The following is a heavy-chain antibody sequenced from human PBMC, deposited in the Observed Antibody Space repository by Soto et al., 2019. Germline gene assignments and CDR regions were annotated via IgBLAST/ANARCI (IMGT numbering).Heavy chain of an antibody. CDR2: IYYSGST. Sequence: SETLSLTCTVSGGSISSGDYYWSWIRQPPGKGLEWIGYIYYSGSTDYNPSLKSRVTISVDTSKNQFSLKLSSVTAAATAGYECARGGPGYRYGQKDYWGQGTLVTVSS. D-gene: IGHD5-18*01. CDR3: ARGGPGYRYGQKDY. J-gene: IGHJ4*02. V-gene: IGHV4-30-4*01. CDR1: GGSISSGDYY.